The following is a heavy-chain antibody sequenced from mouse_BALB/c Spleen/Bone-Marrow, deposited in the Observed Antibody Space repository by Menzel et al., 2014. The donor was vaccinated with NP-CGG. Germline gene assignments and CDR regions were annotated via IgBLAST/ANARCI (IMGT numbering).Heavy chain of an antibody. V-gene: IGHV2-6-4*01. D-gene: IGHD2-3*01. Sequence: VKLVESGPGLVAPSQHLSITCTVSGFSLXRYNIHWIRQPPGKGLEWLGMIWGGGGTDHNSALKSRLRISKDNSKSQIFLKINSLQIDDTAMYYCARKDGGYYVMDYWGQGTSVTVSS. J-gene: IGHJ4*01. CDR2: IWGGGGT. CDR1: GFSLXRYN. CDR3: ARKDGGYYVMDY.